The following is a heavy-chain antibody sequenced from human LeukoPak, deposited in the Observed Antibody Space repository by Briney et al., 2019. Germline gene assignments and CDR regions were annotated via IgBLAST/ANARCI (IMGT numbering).Heavy chain of an antibody. CDR3: ARGGGVTVTIFDY. V-gene: IGHV4-59*01. CDR1: GGSISSYY. CDR2: IYYSGST. Sequence: SETLSLTCTVSGGSISSYYRSWIRQPPGKGLEWIGYIYYSGSTNYNPSLKSRVTISVDTSKNQFSLKLSSVTAADTAVYYCARGGGVTVTIFDYWGQGTLVTVSS. D-gene: IGHD4-17*01. J-gene: IGHJ4*02.